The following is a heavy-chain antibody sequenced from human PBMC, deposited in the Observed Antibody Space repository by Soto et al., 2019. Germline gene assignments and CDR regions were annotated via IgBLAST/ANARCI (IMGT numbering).Heavy chain of an antibody. CDR3: ARSFGWYAIDQ. CDR2: IHHSGST. D-gene: IGHD6-19*01. Sequence: QMQLQESGPGLVKPSETLSLTCAVSSASIISEQRWSWVRQPPGKGLEWIGEIHHSGSTNNNPSLRSRVNMSGDKSKNQFSLNLNSVTAADTAVYYCARSFGWYAIDQWGQGTLVIVSS. V-gene: IGHV4-4*02. J-gene: IGHJ4*02. CDR1: SASIISEQR.